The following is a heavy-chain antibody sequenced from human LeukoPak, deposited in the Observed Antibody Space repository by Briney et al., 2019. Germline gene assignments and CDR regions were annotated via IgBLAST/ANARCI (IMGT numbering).Heavy chain of an antibody. CDR1: GFTFSGYS. D-gene: IGHD2-2*01. V-gene: IGHV3-30-3*01. Sequence: PGRSLRLSCAASGFTFSGYSMHWVRQAPGKGLEWVAVMSSDGSNEYYADSVKGRFTISRDNSKNTLYVQMNSLRAEDTAMYYCAREYCSRTSYDLFGSWGQGTLVTVSS. CDR2: MSSDGSNE. CDR3: AREYCSRTSYDLFGS. J-gene: IGHJ4*02.